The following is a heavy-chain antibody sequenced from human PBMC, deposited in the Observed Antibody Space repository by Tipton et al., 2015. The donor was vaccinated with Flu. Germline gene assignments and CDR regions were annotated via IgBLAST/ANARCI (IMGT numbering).Heavy chain of an antibody. J-gene: IGHJ4*02. CDR2: IYTGGST. Sequence: LRLSCTVSGGSISSGSYYWSWIRQPAGKGLEWIGRIYTGGSTSYNPSLKSRVTISIDTSKKQFSLELRSVTAADTAVYYCAREKIPNSYYYDSGGYTNYFDYWGQGALVTVSS. CDR1: GGSISSGSYY. CDR3: AREKIPNSYYYDSGGYTNYFDY. V-gene: IGHV4-61*02. D-gene: IGHD3-22*01.